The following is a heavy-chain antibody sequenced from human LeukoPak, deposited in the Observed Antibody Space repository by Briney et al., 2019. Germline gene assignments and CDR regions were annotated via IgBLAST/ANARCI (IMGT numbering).Heavy chain of an antibody. J-gene: IGHJ4*02. CDR3: ARRDDILTGYFNFDY. Sequence: GESLKISCKGSGYTFTSYCIGWVRQIPGKGLEWMGIIYPVDSDTRYSPSFQGQVTISADKSISTAYLQWSSLKASDTAMYYCARRDDILTGYFNFDYWGQGTLVTVSS. D-gene: IGHD3-9*01. CDR2: IYPVDSDT. CDR1: GYTFTSYC. V-gene: IGHV5-51*01.